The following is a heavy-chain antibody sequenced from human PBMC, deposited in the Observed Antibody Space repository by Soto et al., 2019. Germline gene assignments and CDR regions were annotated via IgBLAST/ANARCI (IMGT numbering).Heavy chain of an antibody. V-gene: IGHV1-46*02. CDR2: MTPSDGRT. J-gene: IGHJ3*02. CDR3: SQHCGGDCSNGFDI. D-gene: IGHD2-21*02. Sequence: QLHLVQSGAEVKEPGASVKVSCKTSADIFNNYYMHWVRQAPGQGLEWMGVMTPSDGRTNYAQSFQGRVNMTRDTSTRTVYVELMSLRSEDTAVYYCSQHCGGDCSNGFDIWGQGTKVTVSS. CDR1: ADIFNNYY.